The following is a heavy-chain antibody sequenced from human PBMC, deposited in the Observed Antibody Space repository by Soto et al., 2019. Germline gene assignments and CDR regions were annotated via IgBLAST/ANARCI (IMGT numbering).Heavy chain of an antibody. CDR3: ARGHHSMDI. CDR1: GFTFSGRY. J-gene: IGHJ6*02. Sequence: QVQLVESGGGLAKPGGSLRLSCAASGFTFSGRYMSWIRQAPGKGLEWISYINPSGTNTDYADSVKGRFTISRDNAENSLYLQMNSLRADDTALYYCARGHHSMDIWGQRATVTVSS. CDR2: INPSGTNT. V-gene: IGHV3-11*06.